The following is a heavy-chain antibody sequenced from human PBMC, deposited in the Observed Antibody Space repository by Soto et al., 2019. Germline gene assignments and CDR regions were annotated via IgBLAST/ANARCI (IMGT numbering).Heavy chain of an antibody. D-gene: IGHD6-13*01. J-gene: IGHJ5*02. V-gene: IGHV3-74*01. CDR2: INPDGSTT. CDR3: AIAPGNVA. CDR1: GFTFSSYW. Sequence: EVQLVESGGGLVQPGGSLRISCAASGFTFSSYWMGWVRQAPGKGLVWVSRINPDGSTTFYADSVKGRFTISRDNAKNTLYLQMNSLRAEDTAVYYCAIAPGNVAWGQGTLVTVTS.